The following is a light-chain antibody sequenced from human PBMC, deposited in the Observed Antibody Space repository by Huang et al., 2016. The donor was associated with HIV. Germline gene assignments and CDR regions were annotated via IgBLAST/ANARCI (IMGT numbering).Light chain of an antibody. CDR2: DAS. V-gene: IGKV3-11*01. CDR1: QSVSSY. CDR3: QQRSNWPRT. J-gene: IGKJ1*01. Sequence: EIVLTQSPATLSLSPGERATLSCRASQSVSSYLAWYQQKPGQAPRLLIYDASSMATGSPARLSGSGSGTDFTLTISSLEPEDFAVYYCQQRSNWPRTFGQGTKVEIK.